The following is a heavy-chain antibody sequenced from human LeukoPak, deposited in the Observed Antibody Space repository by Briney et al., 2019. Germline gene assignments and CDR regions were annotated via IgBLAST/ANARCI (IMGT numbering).Heavy chain of an antibody. V-gene: IGHV3-21*04. CDR2: ISSSSSYI. Sequence: GGSLRLSCAASGFTFSSYSMNWVRQAPGKGLEWVSSISSSSSYIYYADSVKGRFTISRDNSKNTLYLQMNSLRAEDTAVYYCAKDDNYIRFLSWGQGTLVTVSS. D-gene: IGHD3-16*01. J-gene: IGHJ5*02. CDR3: AKDDNYIRFLS. CDR1: GFTFSSYS.